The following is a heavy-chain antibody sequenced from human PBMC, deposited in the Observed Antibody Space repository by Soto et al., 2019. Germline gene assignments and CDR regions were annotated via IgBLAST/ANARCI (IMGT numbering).Heavy chain of an antibody. CDR1: GCSISNYY. V-gene: IGHV4-59*01. Sequence: AGSLCLACTVSGCSISNYYWTWVRQPPGKGLEWIGCIHYGGSTNSYAYSESPGTIIFXXXTXXXXLKXXTXXAADTAVYYCVRDYLLTGFDPWGQGALVTVS. D-gene: IGHD3-9*01. J-gene: IGHJ5*02. CDR2: IHYGGST. CDR3: VRDYLLTGFDP.